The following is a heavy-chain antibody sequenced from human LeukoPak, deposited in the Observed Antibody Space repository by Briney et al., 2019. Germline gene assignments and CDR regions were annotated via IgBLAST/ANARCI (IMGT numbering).Heavy chain of an antibody. V-gene: IGHV3-33*01. CDR2: IWYDGSNK. D-gene: IGHD3-22*01. J-gene: IGHJ3*02. Sequence: GRSLRLSCAASGFTFSSYGMHWVRQAPGKGLEWVAVIWYDGSNKYYADSVKGRFTISRDNSKNTLYLQMNSLRAEDTAVYYCARDPSVSGYNDAFDIWGQGTMVTVSS. CDR1: GFTFSSYG. CDR3: ARDPSVSGYNDAFDI.